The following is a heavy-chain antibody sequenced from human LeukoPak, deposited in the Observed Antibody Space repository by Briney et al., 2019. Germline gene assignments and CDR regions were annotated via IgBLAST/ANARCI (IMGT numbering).Heavy chain of an antibody. CDR1: GFTFSSYW. V-gene: IGHV3-74*01. Sequence: GGSLRLSCAASGFTFSSYWMHWVRQAPGKGLVWVSRINSDERSTSYADSVKGRFTISRDNAKNTLYLQMNGLRAEDTAVYYCARALYNWNDPFDYWGQGTLVTVSS. J-gene: IGHJ4*02. CDR3: ARALYNWNDPFDY. D-gene: IGHD1-1*01. CDR2: INSDERST.